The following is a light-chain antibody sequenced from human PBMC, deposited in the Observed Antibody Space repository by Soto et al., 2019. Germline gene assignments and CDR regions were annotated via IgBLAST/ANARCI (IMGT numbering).Light chain of an antibody. V-gene: IGLV1-40*01. CDR2: GNS. J-gene: IGLJ1*01. Sequence: QSVLTQPPSVSGAPGQTVTISCTGSSSNIGAGYDVHWYQQLPGTAPKLLIYGNSNRPSGVPDRFSGSKSGTSASLAITVLQAEDEADYYCQSYDSSLSVFYVFGTGTKLTVL. CDR3: QSYDSSLSVFYV. CDR1: SSNIGAGYD.